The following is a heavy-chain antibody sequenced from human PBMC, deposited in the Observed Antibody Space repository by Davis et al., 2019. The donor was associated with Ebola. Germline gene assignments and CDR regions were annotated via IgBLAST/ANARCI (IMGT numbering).Heavy chain of an antibody. CDR3: AREAYYYDSSGYHRGGFDY. J-gene: IGHJ4*02. CDR2: IHYLGNT. Sequence: SETLSLTCTVSGGSINNYFWSWIRQPPGKGLEWIGNIHYLGNTNYNPSLKSRVIMSVYTPKNQFSLKLSAVTAADTAVYYCAREAYYYDSSGYHRGGFDYWGQGTLVTVSS. CDR1: GGSINNYF. D-gene: IGHD3-22*01. V-gene: IGHV4-59*01.